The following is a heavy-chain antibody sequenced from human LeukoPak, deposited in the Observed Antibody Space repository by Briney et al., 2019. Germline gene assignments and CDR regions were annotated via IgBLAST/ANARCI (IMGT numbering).Heavy chain of an antibody. Sequence: SVKVSCTASGGTFSSYAISWVRQPPGQGLEWMGRIIPILGIANYAQKFQGRVTITADKSTSTAYMELSSLRSEDTAVYYCARVGRNWNLNWFDPWGQGTLVTVSS. CDR2: IIPILGIA. D-gene: IGHD1-1*01. CDR1: GGTFSSYA. CDR3: ARVGRNWNLNWFDP. V-gene: IGHV1-69*04. J-gene: IGHJ5*02.